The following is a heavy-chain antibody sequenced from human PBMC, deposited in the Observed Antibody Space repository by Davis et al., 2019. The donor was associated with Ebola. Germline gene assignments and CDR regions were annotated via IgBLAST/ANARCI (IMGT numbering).Heavy chain of an antibody. CDR3: ARHAGYSSSWYLKYYYGMDV. D-gene: IGHD6-13*01. J-gene: IGHJ6*02. CDR1: GGSISSYY. CDR2: IYYSGST. V-gene: IGHV4-59*08. Sequence: MPGGSLRLSCTVSGGSISSYYWSWIRQPPGKGLEWIGYIYYSGSTNYNPSLKSRVTISVDTSKNQFSLKLSSVTAADTAVYYCARHAGYSSSWYLKYYYGMDVWGQGTTVTVSS.